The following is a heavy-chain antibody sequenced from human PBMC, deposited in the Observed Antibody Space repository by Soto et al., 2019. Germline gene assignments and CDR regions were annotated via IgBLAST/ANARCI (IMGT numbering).Heavy chain of an antibody. J-gene: IGHJ4*02. D-gene: IGHD3-3*01. CDR1: GFTFSDYY. V-gene: IGHV3-11*01. Sequence: GGSLRLSCAASGFTFSDYYMSWIRQAPGKGLEWVSYISSSGSTIYYADSVKGRFTISRDNAKNSLYLQMNSLRAEDTAVYYCARVGLLAHTVFGVVTVSYYFDSWGQGNLVTFSS. CDR2: ISSSGSTI. CDR3: ARVGLLAHTVFGVVTVSYYFDS.